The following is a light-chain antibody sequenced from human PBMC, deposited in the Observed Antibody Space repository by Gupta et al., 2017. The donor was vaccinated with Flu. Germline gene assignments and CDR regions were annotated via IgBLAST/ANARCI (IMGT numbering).Light chain of an antibody. Sequence: DIQMTQSPSTLSASAGDRVTITCRASESISTWLAWYQQKPGKAPKLLIYKASRVESGVPSRFSGSGSGTEFTLTISSRQPDDFAAYYCQHRNNSPSNFGQGTXLEIK. J-gene: IGKJ2*01. CDR3: QHRNNSPSN. CDR2: KAS. V-gene: IGKV1-5*03. CDR1: ESISTW.